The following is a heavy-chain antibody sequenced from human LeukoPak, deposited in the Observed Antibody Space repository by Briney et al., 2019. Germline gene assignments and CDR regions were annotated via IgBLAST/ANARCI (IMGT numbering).Heavy chain of an antibody. V-gene: IGHV3-74*01. CDR1: GFTFSNYW. CDR2: INSDGINT. D-gene: IGHD6-19*01. CDR3: AKEIGIAVAGTESNAFDI. Sequence: GGSLRLSCAASGFTFSNYWMHWVRQAPGKGLVWVSRINSDGINTSYADSVKGRFTISRDNAKNSLYLQMNSLRIEDMALYYCAKEIGIAVAGTESNAFDIWGQGTMVTVSS. J-gene: IGHJ3*02.